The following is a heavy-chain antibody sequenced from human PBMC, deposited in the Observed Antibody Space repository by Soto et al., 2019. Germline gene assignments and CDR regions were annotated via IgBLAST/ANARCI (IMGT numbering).Heavy chain of an antibody. CDR1: GFSFSSYN. D-gene: IGHD3-22*01. Sequence: GSLRLYCAASGFSFSSYNMNWVRQAPGKGLEWVGRIKSKTDGGTTDYAAPVKGRFTISRDDSKNTLYLQMNSLKTEDTAVYYCTTDPVTMIVVVPSSGWGQGTPVTVSS. CDR3: TTDPVTMIVVVPSSG. CDR2: IKSKTDGGTT. J-gene: IGHJ4*02. V-gene: IGHV3-15*07.